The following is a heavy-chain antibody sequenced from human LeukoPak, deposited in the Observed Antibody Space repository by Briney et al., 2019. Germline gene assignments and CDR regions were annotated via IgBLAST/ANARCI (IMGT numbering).Heavy chain of an antibody. CDR2: ISGSGGST. CDR3: AKELRLKSSSCPVEHDY. D-gene: IGHD6-13*01. Sequence: PGGSLRLSCAASGFTFSSYAMSWVRQAPGKGLEWVSAISGSGGSTYYADSVKGRFTISRDNSKNTLYLQMNSLRAEDTAVYYCAKELRLKSSSCPVEHDYWGQGTLVTVSS. V-gene: IGHV3-23*01. CDR1: GFTFSSYA. J-gene: IGHJ4*02.